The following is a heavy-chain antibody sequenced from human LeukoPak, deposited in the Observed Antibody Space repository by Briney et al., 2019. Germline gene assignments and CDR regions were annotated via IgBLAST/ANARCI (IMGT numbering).Heavy chain of an antibody. Sequence: GGSLRLSCAASGFTFSSYSMNWVRQAPGKGLEWVSSISSSSSYIYYADSVKGRFTISRDNAKNSLYLQMNSLRAEDTAVYYCARVGTLYGDYLLLSTRVRYMDVWGQGTTVTVSS. CDR2: ISSSSSYI. J-gene: IGHJ6*02. V-gene: IGHV3-21*01. D-gene: IGHD4-17*01. CDR1: GFTFSSYS. CDR3: ARVGTLYGDYLLLSTRVRYMDV.